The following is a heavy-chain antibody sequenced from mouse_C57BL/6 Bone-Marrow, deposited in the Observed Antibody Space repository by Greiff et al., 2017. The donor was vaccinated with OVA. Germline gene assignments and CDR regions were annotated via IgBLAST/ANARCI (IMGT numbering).Heavy chain of an antibody. J-gene: IGHJ4*01. Sequence: QVQLKQSGPGLVAPSQSLSITCTVSGFSLTSYGVHWVRQPPGKGLEWLVVIWSDGSTTYNSALKSRLSISKDNSKSHVFLKMNSLQTDDTAMYYCARHPEYYYGSWYYAMDYWGQGTSVTVSS. CDR2: IWSDGST. CDR1: GFSLTSYG. D-gene: IGHD1-1*01. V-gene: IGHV2-6-1*01. CDR3: ARHPEYYYGSWYYAMDY.